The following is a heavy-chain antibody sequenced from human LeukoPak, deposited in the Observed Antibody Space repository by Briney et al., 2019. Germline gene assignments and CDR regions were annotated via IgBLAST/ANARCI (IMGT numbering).Heavy chain of an antibody. J-gene: IGHJ4*02. Sequence: GGSLRHSCAASGFTFSSYATHWVRQAPGKGLEWVAVIPYDGSHEYYVDSVKGRFTISRDNSKNTLYLQMNSLRAEDTAVYSCARAGGQLVHGFGYFHYWGQGTLVTVSS. CDR1: GFTFSSYA. D-gene: IGHD6-13*01. CDR3: ARAGGQLVHGFGYFHY. V-gene: IGHV3-30*04. CDR2: IPYDGSHE.